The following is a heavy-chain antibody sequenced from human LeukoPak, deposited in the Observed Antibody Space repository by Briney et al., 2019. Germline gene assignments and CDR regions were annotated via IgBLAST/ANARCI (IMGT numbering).Heavy chain of an antibody. CDR2: ISSDGGTK. V-gene: IGHV3-30*18. Sequence: GGSLRLSCTASKFTFSNYGMQWVRQAPGKGLEWVAVISSDGGTKYYADSVKGRFTLSRDNSRNTLDLQMNSLRDEDTALYYCAKDQRWESPHYLDSWGQGTLVTVSS. CDR3: AKDQRWESPHYLDS. D-gene: IGHD1-26*01. CDR1: KFTFSNYG. J-gene: IGHJ4*02.